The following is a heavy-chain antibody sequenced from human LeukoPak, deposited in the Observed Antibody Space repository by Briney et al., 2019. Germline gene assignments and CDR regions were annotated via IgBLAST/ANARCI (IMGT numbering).Heavy chain of an antibody. CDR2: LNSDGSIT. Sequence: PGGSLRLSCAASGFTFSSYWMHWVRHAPGKGLVWVSRLNSDGSITTYADSVKGRFTISRDNSKNTLYLQMNSLRAEDTAVYYCAKDIAVAVYNWFDPWGQGTLVTVSS. V-gene: IGHV3-74*01. CDR3: AKDIAVAVYNWFDP. J-gene: IGHJ5*02. D-gene: IGHD6-19*01. CDR1: GFTFSSYW.